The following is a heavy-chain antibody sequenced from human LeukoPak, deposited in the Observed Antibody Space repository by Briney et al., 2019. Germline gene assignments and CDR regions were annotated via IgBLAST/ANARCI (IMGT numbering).Heavy chain of an antibody. CDR1: GFTFSTYP. J-gene: IGHJ4*02. CDR3: ARIGYSSSGFDY. CDR2: IGTSSSSI. Sequence: GGSLRLSCAASGFTFSTYPMNWVRQAPGKGLEWVSSIGTSSSSIYYADSLKGRFTISRDNAKNSLYLQMNSLEVEDTAVYYCARIGYSSSGFDYWGQGTLVTVSS. V-gene: IGHV3-21*01. D-gene: IGHD6-6*01.